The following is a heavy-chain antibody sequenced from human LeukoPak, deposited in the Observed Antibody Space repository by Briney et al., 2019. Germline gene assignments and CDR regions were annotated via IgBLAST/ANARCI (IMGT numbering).Heavy chain of an antibody. J-gene: IGHJ3*02. CDR3: ARNPIYYDSSGPGAFDI. CDR1: GGSISSSSYY. Sequence: SETLSLTCTVSGGSISSSSYYWGWIRQPPGKGLEWIWSIYYSGSTYYNPSLKSRVTISVDTSKNQFSLKLSSVTAADTAVYYCARNPIYYDSSGPGAFDIWGQGTMVTVSS. CDR2: IYYSGST. V-gene: IGHV4-39*01. D-gene: IGHD3-22*01.